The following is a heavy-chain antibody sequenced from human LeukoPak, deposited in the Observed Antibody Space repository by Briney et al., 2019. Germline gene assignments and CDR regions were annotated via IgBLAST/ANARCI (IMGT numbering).Heavy chain of an antibody. CDR1: GASISSYY. V-gene: IGHV4-4*07. CDR2: IYTSGST. CDR3: ARLSRRMIVVRSFDY. J-gene: IGHJ4*02. Sequence: SETLSPTCTVSGASISSYYWSWVRQPAGKGLEWIGRIYTSGSTNYNPSLKSRVTMSVDTSKNQFSLKLRSVTAADTAVYYCARLSRRMIVVRSFDYWGEGTLVTVSS. D-gene: IGHD3-22*01.